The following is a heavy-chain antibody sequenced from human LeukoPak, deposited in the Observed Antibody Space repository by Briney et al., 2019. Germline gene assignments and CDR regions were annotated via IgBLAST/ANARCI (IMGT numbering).Heavy chain of an antibody. CDR2: IYSGGST. CDR1: GFTVSSNY. Sequence: GGSLRLSCAASGFTVSSNYMSWVRQAPGQGLEWVSVIYSGGSTYYADSVKGRFTISRDNSKNTLYLQMNSLRAEDTAVYYCARDRGYYYDSSGYQDWGQGTLVTVSS. J-gene: IGHJ4*02. CDR3: ARDRGYYYDSSGYQD. V-gene: IGHV3-53*01. D-gene: IGHD3-22*01.